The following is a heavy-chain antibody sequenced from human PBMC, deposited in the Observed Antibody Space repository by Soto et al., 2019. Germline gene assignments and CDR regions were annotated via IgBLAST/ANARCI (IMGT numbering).Heavy chain of an antibody. J-gene: IGHJ3*01. CDR1: GYTFTSYG. D-gene: IGHD6-19*01. Sequence: ASVKVSCKASGYTFTSYGISWVRQAPGQGLEWMGWISAYNGNTNYAQKLQGRVTMTTDTSTSTAYMELRSLRSDDTAVYYCARVRAGNSSVSDVFDFGAQGIMVPV. CDR2: ISAYNGNT. CDR3: ARVRAGNSSVSDVFDF. V-gene: IGHV1-18*01.